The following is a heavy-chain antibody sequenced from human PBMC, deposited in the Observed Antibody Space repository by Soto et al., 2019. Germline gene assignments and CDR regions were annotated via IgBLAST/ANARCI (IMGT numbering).Heavy chain of an antibody. D-gene: IGHD5-12*01. CDR2: ISSSSSYI. J-gene: IGHJ3*02. CDR3: AREGDSGYDSAFDI. CDR1: GFTFSSYS. Sequence: EVQLVESGGGLVKPGGSLRLSCAASGFTFSSYSMNWVRQAPGKGLEWVSSISSSSSYIYYADSVKGRFTISRDNAKNSLYLQMNSLRADDTAVYYCAREGDSGYDSAFDIWGQGTMVTVSS. V-gene: IGHV3-21*01.